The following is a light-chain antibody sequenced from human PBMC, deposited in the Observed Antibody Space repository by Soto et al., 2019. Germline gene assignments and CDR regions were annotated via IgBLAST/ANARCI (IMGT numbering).Light chain of an antibody. J-gene: IGKJ2*01. CDR3: QQYGGAPPEYP. V-gene: IGKV3-20*01. Sequence: IVLTQSPGTLSLSPGERATLSCRASQTVSGSHLAWYQQKPGQAPRLIIYGASTRPTGIPDRFSGSGSGTDFTFTITRLEPEDFAVYYCQQYGGAPPEYPFGQGTKLEIK. CDR1: QTVSGSH. CDR2: GAS.